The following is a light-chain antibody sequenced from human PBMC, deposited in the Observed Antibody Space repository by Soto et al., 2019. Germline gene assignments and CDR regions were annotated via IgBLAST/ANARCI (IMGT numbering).Light chain of an antibody. CDR1: SSDIGGYNS. V-gene: IGLV2-14*01. CDR2: EVS. CDR3: ASYTTTGTVL. Sequence: QSALTQPASVSGSPGQSITISCTGTSSDIGGYNSVSWFQQHPGKAPKLMISEVSNRPSGVSNRFSGSKFDNTASLTISGLQAEDEADYYCASYTTTGTVLFGAGTKVTVL. J-gene: IGLJ2*01.